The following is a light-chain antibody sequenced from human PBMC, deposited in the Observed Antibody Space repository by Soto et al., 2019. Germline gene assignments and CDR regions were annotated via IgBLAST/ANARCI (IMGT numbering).Light chain of an antibody. J-gene: IGKJ1*01. V-gene: IGKV3-15*01. CDR1: QNVRSN. CDR3: QQFNDWPRT. CDR2: GAS. Sequence: EIVMTQSPGTLSVSPGEGATLSFRASQNVRSNLAWYQQKPGQAPRLLIYGASYRANGVPARFSGSGSGTEFTLTISSLQSEDFAVYYCQQFNDWPRTFGHGTKVDIK.